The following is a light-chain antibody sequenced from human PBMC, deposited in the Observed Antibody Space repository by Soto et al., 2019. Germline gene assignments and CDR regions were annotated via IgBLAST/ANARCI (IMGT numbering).Light chain of an antibody. Sequence: EIVLTQSPGTLSLSPGERATLSCRASQSVSSSYLGWYQQKPGQAPRLLIYGASSRATGIPDRFSGSGSGTDLTLTISRLEPQDFAVYYCQQSQTFGQGNKLEIK. CDR3: QQSQT. CDR2: GAS. CDR1: QSVSSSY. V-gene: IGKV3-20*01. J-gene: IGKJ2*01.